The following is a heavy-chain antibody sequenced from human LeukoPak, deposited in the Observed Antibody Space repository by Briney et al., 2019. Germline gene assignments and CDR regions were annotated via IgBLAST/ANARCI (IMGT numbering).Heavy chain of an antibody. CDR1: GGSISSGGYY. Sequence: SETLSLTCTVSGGSISSGGYYWSWIRQPPGKGLEWIGYIYHSGSTYYNPSLKSRVTISVDRSKNQFSLKLSSVTAADTAVYYCAREYGSGSYFDCWGQGTLVTVSS. J-gene: IGHJ4*02. CDR2: IYHSGST. V-gene: IGHV4-30-2*01. D-gene: IGHD3-10*01. CDR3: AREYGSGSYFDC.